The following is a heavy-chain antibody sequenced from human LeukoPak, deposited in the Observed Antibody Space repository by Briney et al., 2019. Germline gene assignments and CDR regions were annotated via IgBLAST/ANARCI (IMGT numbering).Heavy chain of an antibody. Sequence: SETLSLTCTVSGGSLSSYYWSWIRQPPGKGLEWIGYIYYSGSTNYNPSLKSRVTISVDTSKNQFSLKLSSVTAADTAVYYCARVIHGSGSYSVDYWGQGTLVTVSS. CDR2: IYYSGST. D-gene: IGHD3-10*01. V-gene: IGHV4-59*01. CDR3: ARVIHGSGSYSVDY. CDR1: GGSLSSYY. J-gene: IGHJ4*02.